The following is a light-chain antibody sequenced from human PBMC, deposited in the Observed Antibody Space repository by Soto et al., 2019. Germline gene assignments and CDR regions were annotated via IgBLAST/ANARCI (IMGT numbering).Light chain of an antibody. CDR3: QQRSNWPIT. CDR1: QSISDT. CDR2: GAS. J-gene: IGKJ5*01. V-gene: IGKV3-15*01. Sequence: EIVLTQSPGSLSLSPCERATLSCRASQSISDTLAWYQQKPGQAPRLLIHGASTRATGFPARFSGSGSGTDFTLTISSLQSEDFAVYYCQQRSNWPITFGQGTRLEIK.